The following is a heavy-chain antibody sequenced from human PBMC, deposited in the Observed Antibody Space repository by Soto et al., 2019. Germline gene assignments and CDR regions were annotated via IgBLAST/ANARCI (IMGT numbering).Heavy chain of an antibody. Sequence: QVQLVESGGGVVQPGRSLRLSCAASGFTFSSYAMHWVRQAPGKGLEWVAVISYDGSNKYYADSVKGRFTISRDNSKNTLYLQMNSLRAEDTAVYYCARGVYSSGWEHYWGQGTLVTVSS. D-gene: IGHD6-19*01. CDR1: GFTFSSYA. J-gene: IGHJ4*02. CDR3: ARGVYSSGWEHY. V-gene: IGHV3-30-3*01. CDR2: ISYDGSNK.